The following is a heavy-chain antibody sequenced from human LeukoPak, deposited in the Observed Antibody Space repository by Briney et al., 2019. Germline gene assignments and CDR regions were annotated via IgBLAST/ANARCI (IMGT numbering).Heavy chain of an antibody. D-gene: IGHD1-7*01. CDR1: GGSLSSGDYY. V-gene: IGHV4-39*07. Sequence: SETLSLTCTVSGGSLSSGDYYWGWIRQPPGKGLEWIGSIYTSGSTNYNPSLKSRVTMSVDTSKNQFSLKLSSVTAADTAVYYCARDRLELRGTLNWFDPWGQGTLVTVSS. CDR2: IYTSGST. CDR3: ARDRLELRGTLNWFDP. J-gene: IGHJ5*02.